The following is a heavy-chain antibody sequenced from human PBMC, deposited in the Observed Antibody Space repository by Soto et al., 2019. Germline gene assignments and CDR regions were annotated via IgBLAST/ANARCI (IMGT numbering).Heavy chain of an antibody. CDR1: GFTFGDYA. J-gene: IGHJ3*02. Sequence: GGSLRLSCTASGFTFGDYAMSWVRQAPGKGLEWVGFIRSNAYGGSTEYAASVKGRFTISRDDSKSIAYLQMNSLKTEDTAVYYCTISPGYNWGSSYDAFDIWGQGTMVTVSS. D-gene: IGHD1-20*01. CDR2: IRSNAYGGST. CDR3: TISPGYNWGSSYDAFDI. V-gene: IGHV3-49*04.